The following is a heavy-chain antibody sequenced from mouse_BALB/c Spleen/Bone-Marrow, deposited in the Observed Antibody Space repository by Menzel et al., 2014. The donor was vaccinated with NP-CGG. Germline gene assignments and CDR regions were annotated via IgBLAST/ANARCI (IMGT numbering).Heavy chain of an antibody. J-gene: IGHJ3*01. D-gene: IGHD1-1*02. Sequence: VQLQQSGTDLVRPGASVKLSCKASGYTFTSYWINWVKQRPRQGLEWIGNIYPSDSYTNYNQRFKDKATLTVDKSSSTAYMHLSSPTSEDSAVYYCTRDDGGFAYWGQGTLVTVSA. V-gene: IGHV1-69*02. CDR1: GYTFTSYW. CDR3: TRDDGGFAY. CDR2: IYPSDSYT.